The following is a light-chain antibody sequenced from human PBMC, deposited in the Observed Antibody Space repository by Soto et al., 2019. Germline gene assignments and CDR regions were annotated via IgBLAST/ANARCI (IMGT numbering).Light chain of an antibody. Sequence: DSQMAQSAHSLSAAGGDIVTITCRASQSVSKYLNWYQQKPGKAPKLLIYAASSLQSGVPSRFSGSGSGTDFTLTICILHPEAFATSNCQQSYSTPLTFGGGTKVDVK. CDR1: QSVSKY. CDR3: QQSYSTPLT. CDR2: AAS. J-gene: IGKJ4*01. V-gene: IGKV1-39*01.